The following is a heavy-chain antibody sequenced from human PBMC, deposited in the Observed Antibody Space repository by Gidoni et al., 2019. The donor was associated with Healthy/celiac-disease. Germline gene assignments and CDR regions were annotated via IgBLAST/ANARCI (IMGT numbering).Heavy chain of an antibody. CDR3: ARGALMYPMHYYYGMDV. CDR1: GGTFSSYA. D-gene: IGHD2-2*01. Sequence: QVQLVQSGAEVKKPGSSVKVSCKASGGTFSSYAISWVRQAPGQGLEWMGGIIPIFGTANYAQKFQGRVTITADESTSTAYMELSSLRSEDTAVYYCARGALMYPMHYYYGMDVWGQGTTVTVSS. V-gene: IGHV1-69*01. CDR2: IIPIFGTA. J-gene: IGHJ6*02.